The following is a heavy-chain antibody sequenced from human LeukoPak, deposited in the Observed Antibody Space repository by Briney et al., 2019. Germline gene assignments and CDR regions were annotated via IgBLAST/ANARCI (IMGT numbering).Heavy chain of an antibody. CDR1: GGTFSSYA. V-gene: IGHV1-69*05. J-gene: IGHJ4*02. Sequence: ASVKVSCKASGGTFSSYAISWVRQAPGQGLEWMGGIIPIFGTANYAQKFQGRVTITTDESTSTAYMELSSLRSEDTAVYYCAVDKAATFDYWGQGTLVTVSS. CDR3: AVDKAATFDY. CDR2: IIPIFGTA. D-gene: IGHD6-25*01.